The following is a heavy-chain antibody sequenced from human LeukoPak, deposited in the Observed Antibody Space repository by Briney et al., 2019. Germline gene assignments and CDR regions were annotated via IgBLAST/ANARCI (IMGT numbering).Heavy chain of an antibody. V-gene: IGHV4-39*01. J-gene: IGHJ5*02. CDR1: GGSISSSSYY. CDR3: ARRLWFGEFAGNWFDP. CDR2: IYYSGST. D-gene: IGHD3-10*01. Sequence: SETLSLTCTVSGGSISSSSYYWGWIRQPPGKGLEWIGSIYYSGSTYYNPSLKSRVTISVDTSKNQFSLKLSSVTAADTAVYYCARRLWFGEFAGNWFDPWGQGTLVTVSS.